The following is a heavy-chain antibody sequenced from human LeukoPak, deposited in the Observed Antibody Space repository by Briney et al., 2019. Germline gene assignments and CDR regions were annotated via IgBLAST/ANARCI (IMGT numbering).Heavy chain of an antibody. V-gene: IGHV1-18*01. J-gene: IGHJ5*02. Sequence: SVKVSCKASGYTFTSYGISWVRQAPGQGLEWMGWISAYNGNTNYAQKLQGRVTMTTDASTSTAYMELRSLRSDDTAVYYCARGGSGSYYNVGLADPWGQGTLVTVSS. D-gene: IGHD3-10*01. CDR2: ISAYNGNT. CDR1: GYTFTSYG. CDR3: ARGGSGSYYNVGLADP.